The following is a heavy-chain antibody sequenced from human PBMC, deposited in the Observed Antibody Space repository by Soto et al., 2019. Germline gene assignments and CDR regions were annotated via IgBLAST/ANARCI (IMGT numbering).Heavy chain of an antibody. CDR2: ISAYNGNT. D-gene: IGHD6-6*01. V-gene: IGHV1-18*04. Sequence: ASVKVSCKASGYTFTSYGISWVRQAPGQGLEWMGWISAYNGNTNYAQKLQGRVTMTTDASTSTAYMELRSLRSDDTAVYYCARGSGGSSAFYYYYYYGMDVWGQGTTVTVSS. CDR3: ARGSGGSSAFYYYYYYGMDV. CDR1: GYTFTSYG. J-gene: IGHJ6*02.